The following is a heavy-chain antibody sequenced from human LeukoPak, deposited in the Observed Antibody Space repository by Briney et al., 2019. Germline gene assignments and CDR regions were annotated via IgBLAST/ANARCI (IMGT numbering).Heavy chain of an antibody. J-gene: IGHJ4*02. V-gene: IGHV1-2*02. CDR1: GYTFTSYA. CDR3: ARDRYGDGFAHLDY. CDR2: ITPSGGT. Sequence: GASGNVSCNSSGYTFTSYAIHWVRQAPGQGLEWMGWITPSGGTNYPQKFQGRVAITSDTSITTTYVDLSRLTSDDTAVYYCARDRYGDGFAHLDYWGQGALVTVSS. D-gene: IGHD5-24*01.